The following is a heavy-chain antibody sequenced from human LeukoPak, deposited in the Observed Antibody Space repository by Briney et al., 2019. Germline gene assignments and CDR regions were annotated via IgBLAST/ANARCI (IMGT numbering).Heavy chain of an antibody. J-gene: IGHJ3*02. V-gene: IGHV3-30-3*01. CDR3: AKDHPPVPMVYANSAFDI. D-gene: IGHD2-8*01. CDR2: ISYDGSNK. Sequence: PGRSLRLSCAASGFTFSSYAMHWVRQAPGKGLEWVAVISYDGSNKYYADSVKGRFTISRDNSKNTLYLQMNSLRAEDTAVYYCAKDHPPVPMVYANSAFDIWGQGTMVTVSS. CDR1: GFTFSSYA.